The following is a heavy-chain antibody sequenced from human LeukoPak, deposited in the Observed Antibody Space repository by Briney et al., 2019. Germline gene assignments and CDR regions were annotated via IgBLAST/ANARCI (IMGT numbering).Heavy chain of an antibody. Sequence: GASVKVSCKASGYTFTSYDINWVRQATGQGLEWMGWMNPNSGNTGYAQKFQGRVTMTRNTSVSTAYMELGGLRSEDTAVYYCARGWTIGTIYYYYYMDVWGKGTTVTISS. D-gene: IGHD3/OR15-3a*01. CDR2: MNPNSGNT. CDR1: GYTFTSYD. J-gene: IGHJ6*03. CDR3: ARGWTIGTIYYYYYMDV. V-gene: IGHV1-8*01.